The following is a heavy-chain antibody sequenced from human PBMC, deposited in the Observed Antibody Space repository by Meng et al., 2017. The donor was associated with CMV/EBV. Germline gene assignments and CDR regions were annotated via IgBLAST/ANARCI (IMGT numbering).Heavy chain of an antibody. J-gene: IGHJ5*02. V-gene: IGHV3-21*01. D-gene: IGHD3-3*01. Sequence: FSSYRMNWDRKATGTGLKWLSSIGRSNSYRYYADSVKGRFTISRDNAKNSLYLQMNSLRAEDTAVYYCARDLFGYDFWSGPNWFDPWGQGTLVTVSS. CDR1: FSSYR. CDR2: IGRSNSYR. CDR3: ARDLFGYDFWSGPNWFDP.